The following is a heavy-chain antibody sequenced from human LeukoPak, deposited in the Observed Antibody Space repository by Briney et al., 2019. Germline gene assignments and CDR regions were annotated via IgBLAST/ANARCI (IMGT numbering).Heavy chain of an antibody. Sequence: ASVKVSCKASGYTFTGYYIHWVRQAPGQGLEWMGWINPNSGGTNYAQMFQGWATMTRDTSISTAYMELSRLRSDDTAVYYCARAGGASDSSGWYVFDYWGQGTLVTVSS. CDR2: INPNSGGT. V-gene: IGHV1-2*04. CDR1: GYTFTGYY. J-gene: IGHJ4*02. CDR3: ARAGGASDSSGWYVFDY. D-gene: IGHD6-19*01.